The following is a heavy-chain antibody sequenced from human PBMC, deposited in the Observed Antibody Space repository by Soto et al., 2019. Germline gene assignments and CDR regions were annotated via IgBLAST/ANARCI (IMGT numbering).Heavy chain of an antibody. V-gene: IGHV4-34*01. D-gene: IGHD3-9*01. CDR2: INHSGST. Sequence: PSETLSLTCTVSGGSISSYYWGWIRQPPGKGLEWIGEINHSGSTNYNPSLKSRVTISVDTSKNQFSLKLSSVTAADTAVYYCVWDTGYLNWFDPWGQGTLVTVSS. CDR1: GGSISSYY. J-gene: IGHJ5*02. CDR3: VWDTGYLNWFDP.